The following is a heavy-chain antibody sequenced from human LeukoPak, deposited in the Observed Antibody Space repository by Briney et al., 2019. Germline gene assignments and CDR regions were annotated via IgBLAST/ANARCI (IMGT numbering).Heavy chain of an antibody. CDR1: GFTFSDYY. D-gene: IGHD5-12*01. J-gene: IGHJ4*02. CDR3: ARVGYTGYLTDY. V-gene: IGHV3-11*01. CDR2: ISSSGNTI. Sequence: GGSLRLSCAASGFTFSDYYMSWIRQAPGKGLEWVSYISSSGNTIYYADSVKGRFTISRDTAKNSLYLQMNSLRGEDTAVYYCARVGYTGYLTDYWGQGTLVTVSS.